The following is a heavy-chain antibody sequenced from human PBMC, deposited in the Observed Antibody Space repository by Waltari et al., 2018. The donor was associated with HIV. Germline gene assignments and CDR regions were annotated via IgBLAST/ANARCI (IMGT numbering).Heavy chain of an antibody. V-gene: IGHV3-74*01. Sequence: EVQLVESGGGSVQPGGSLRLSCAASGFSISTYWMHWVRQTPGKGLVWVARINEDGSRIDHAGSVRGRFTISRDSAKNTLFLQMNSLRDEDTAMYYCVKDMFGEYDYWGQGALVTVSS. CDR3: VKDMFGEYDY. CDR2: INEDGSRI. J-gene: IGHJ4*02. CDR1: GFSISTYW. D-gene: IGHD3-10*02.